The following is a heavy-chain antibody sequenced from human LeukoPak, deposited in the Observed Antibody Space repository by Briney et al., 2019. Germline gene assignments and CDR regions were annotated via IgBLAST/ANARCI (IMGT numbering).Heavy chain of an antibody. CDR1: GYTFTSYD. Sequence: ASVKVSCKASGYTFTSYDINWVRQATGQGLEWIGWMNPNSGNTGYAQKFQGRVTMTRNTSISTAYMELSSLRSEDTAVYYCARFPTYYYDSSGYFPDTTPDYWGQGALVTVSS. J-gene: IGHJ4*02. D-gene: IGHD3-22*01. V-gene: IGHV1-8*01. CDR3: ARFPTYYYDSSGYFPDTTPDY. CDR2: MNPNSGNT.